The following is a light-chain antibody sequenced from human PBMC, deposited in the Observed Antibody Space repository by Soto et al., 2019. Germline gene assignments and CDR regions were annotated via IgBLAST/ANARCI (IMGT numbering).Light chain of an antibody. J-gene: IGKJ1*01. CDR3: QQYNTYSWT. CDR2: GAS. CDR1: QSVSSSF. Sequence: VLTQSPFTLSFSPVDRATLSFRASQSVSSSFLAWYQQKPGQAPRLLIYGASNRATGIPDRFSGSGSGTEFALTISSLQPDDFATYYCQQYNTYSWTFGPGTKVDIK. V-gene: IGKV3-20*01.